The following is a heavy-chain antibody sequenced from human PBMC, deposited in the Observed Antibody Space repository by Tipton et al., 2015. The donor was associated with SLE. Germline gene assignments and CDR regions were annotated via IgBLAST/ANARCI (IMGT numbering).Heavy chain of an antibody. CDR1: GGSFSGYY. Sequence: GLVKPSETLSLTCAVYGGSFSGYYWNWIRQPPGKGLEWIGEINHSGSTSYNPSLKSRVTISVDTSKNQFSLKLSSVTAADTAVYYCAKWYNYYYGMDVWGQGTTVTVSS. J-gene: IGHJ6*02. V-gene: IGHV4-34*01. D-gene: IGHD1-26*01. CDR2: INHSGST. CDR3: AKWYNYYYGMDV.